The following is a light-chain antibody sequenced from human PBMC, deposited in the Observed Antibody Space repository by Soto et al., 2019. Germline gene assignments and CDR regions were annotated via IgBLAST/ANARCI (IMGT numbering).Light chain of an antibody. V-gene: IGLV2-14*01. J-gene: IGLJ1*01. CDR2: DVS. CDR3: SSYTSSSTPSV. Sequence: QSVLTQPASVSGSPGQSITISCTGTSSDVGGYNYVSWYQQHPGKAPKLMIYDVSNRPSAVSTRFSGSKSGNTASLTISGLQAEDEADYYCSSYTSSSTPSVFGTGTTLTVL. CDR1: SSDVGGYNY.